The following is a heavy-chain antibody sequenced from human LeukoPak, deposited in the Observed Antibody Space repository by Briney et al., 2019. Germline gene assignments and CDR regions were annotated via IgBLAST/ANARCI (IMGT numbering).Heavy chain of an antibody. Sequence: SETLSLTCTVSGGSISSYYWSWIRQPPGKGLEWIGSIYFTGSSYYNPSLKSRITMSVDTSKQHFSLKLSSMTAADTAVYYCARVWGIAVAGNFNWFDPWGQGTLVTVSS. CDR3: ARVWGIAVAGNFNWFDP. CDR1: GGSISSYY. J-gene: IGHJ5*02. D-gene: IGHD6-19*01. CDR2: IYFTGSS. V-gene: IGHV4-59*12.